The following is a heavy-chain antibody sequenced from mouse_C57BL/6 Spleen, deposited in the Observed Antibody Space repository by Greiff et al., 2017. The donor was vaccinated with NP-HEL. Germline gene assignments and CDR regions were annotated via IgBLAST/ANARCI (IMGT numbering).Heavy chain of an antibody. J-gene: IGHJ1*03. D-gene: IGHD1-1*01. CDR3: AREIYYYGSSDWYFDV. Sequence: VQGVESGPELVKPGASVKISCKASGYAFSSSWMNWVKQRPGKGLEWIGRIYPGDGDTNYNGKFKGKATLTADKSSSTAYMQLSSLTSEDSAVYFCAREIYYYGSSDWYFDVWGTGTTVTVSS. CDR2: IYPGDGDT. CDR1: GYAFSSSW. V-gene: IGHV1-82*01.